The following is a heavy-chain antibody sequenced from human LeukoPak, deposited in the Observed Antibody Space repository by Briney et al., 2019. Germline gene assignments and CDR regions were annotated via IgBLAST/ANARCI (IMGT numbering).Heavy chain of an antibody. D-gene: IGHD3-3*01. V-gene: IGHV1-2*02. Sequence: HRASVKVSCKASGYTFTGYYMHWVRQAPGQGLEWMGWINPNSGGTNYAQKFQGRVTMTRDTSISTAYMELSRLRSDDTAVYYCARGHPSRFLEWLVHDADVDYWGQGTLVTVSS. CDR3: ARGHPSRFLEWLVHDADVDY. CDR2: INPNSGGT. CDR1: GYTFTGYY. J-gene: IGHJ4*02.